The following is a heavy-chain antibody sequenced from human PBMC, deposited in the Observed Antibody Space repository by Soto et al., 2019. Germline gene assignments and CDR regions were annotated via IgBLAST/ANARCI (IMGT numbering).Heavy chain of an antibody. CDR3: ARSDWFDP. CDR2: THHSGST. CDR1: GYSISGNNW. J-gene: IGHJ5*02. V-gene: IGHV4-4*02. Sequence: QVQLQESGPGLVKPSGTLSLTCAVSGYSISGNNWWSWVRQSPEKGLEWIGETHHSGSTNYNPSLRSRVTISVDPPKNQFSLKLSSVTAADTAVYYCARSDWFDPWGQGTLVTVSP.